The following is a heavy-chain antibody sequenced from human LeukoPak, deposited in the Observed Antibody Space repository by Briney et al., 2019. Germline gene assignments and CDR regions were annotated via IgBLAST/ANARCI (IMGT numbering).Heavy chain of an antibody. D-gene: IGHD5-24*01. V-gene: IGHV7-4-1*02. J-gene: IGHJ6*03. Sequence: GASVKVSCRASGYTFTSYAMNWVRQAPGQGLEWMGWINTNTGNPTYAQGFTGRFVFSLDTSVSTAYLQISSLKAEDTAVYYCARAAGGYGYNYWWNGYYYYYYMDVWGKGTTVTVSS. CDR2: INTNTGNP. CDR1: GYTFTSYA. CDR3: ARAAGGYGYNYWWNGYYYYYYMDV.